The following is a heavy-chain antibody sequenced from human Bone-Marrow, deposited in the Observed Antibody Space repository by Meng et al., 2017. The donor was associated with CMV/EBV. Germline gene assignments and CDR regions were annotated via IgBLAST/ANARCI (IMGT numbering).Heavy chain of an antibody. CDR3: ARDPELVLPAAIRAHYYYYGMDV. CDR1: GGTFSRNT. V-gene: IGHV1-69*04. J-gene: IGHJ6*02. D-gene: IGHD2-2*02. CDR2: FIPMVDIA. Sequence: SVKVSCKASGGTFSRNTFNWVRQAPGQGLEWMGRFIPMVDIAVYAQTFQGRVTITADKSTSTTYVELSSLRSEDTAVYFCARDPELVLPAAIRAHYYYYGMDVWGQGTTITVAS.